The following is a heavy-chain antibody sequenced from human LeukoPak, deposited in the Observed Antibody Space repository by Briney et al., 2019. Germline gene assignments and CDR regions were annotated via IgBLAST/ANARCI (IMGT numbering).Heavy chain of an antibody. V-gene: IGHV4-34*01. J-gene: IGHJ3*02. CDR2: INHSGST. CDR1: GGSFSGYY. D-gene: IGHD3-3*01. Sequence: PSETLSLTCAVYGGSFSGYYWSWIRQPPGKGLEWIGEINHSGSTNYNPSLKSRVTISVDTSKNQFSLKLSSVTAADTAVYYCARRGYYSRRAFDIWGQGTMVTVSS. CDR3: ARRGYYSRRAFDI.